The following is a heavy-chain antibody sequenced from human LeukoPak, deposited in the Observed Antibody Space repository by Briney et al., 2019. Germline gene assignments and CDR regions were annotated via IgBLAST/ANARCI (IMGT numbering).Heavy chain of an antibody. J-gene: IGHJ4*02. D-gene: IGHD3-3*01. Sequence: GGSLRLSCAASGFTFNTFWMSWVRKAPGKGLERVANIKLDGSEKYYVDSVKGRFTISRDNANNSLYLQMNSLRAEDTAVYYCARGGFSLDYWGQGTLVSVSS. CDR3: ARGGFSLDY. CDR1: GFTFNTFW. CDR2: IKLDGSEK. V-gene: IGHV3-7*01.